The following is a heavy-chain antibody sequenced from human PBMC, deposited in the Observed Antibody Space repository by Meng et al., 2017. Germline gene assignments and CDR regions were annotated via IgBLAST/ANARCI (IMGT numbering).Heavy chain of an antibody. CDR1: GGSISSSSYY. J-gene: IGHJ4*02. D-gene: IGHD3-10*01. CDR3: ARSMVRGVIIYTRTYYFDY. Sequence: GPGRGEPSGTPSLTCTVSGGSISSSSYYWGWIRQPPGKGLEWIGSIYYSGSTYYNPSLKSRVTISVDTSKNQFSLKLSSVTAADTAVYYCARSMVRGVIIYTRTYYFDYWGQGTLVTVSS. V-gene: IGHV4-39*07. CDR2: IYYSGST.